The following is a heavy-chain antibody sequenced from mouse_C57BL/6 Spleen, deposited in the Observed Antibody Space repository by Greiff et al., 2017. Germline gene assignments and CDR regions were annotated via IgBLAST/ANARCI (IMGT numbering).Heavy chain of an antibody. CDR3: ARLGNYWYFDV. J-gene: IGHJ1*03. CDR2: INPSTGGT. CDR1: GYSFTGYY. D-gene: IGHD1-1*01. V-gene: IGHV1-42*01. Sequence: EVQLQQSGPELVKPGASVKISCKASGYSFTGYYMNWVKQSPEKSLEWIGGINPSTGGTTYNQKFKAKATLTVDKSSSTAYMQLKSLTSEDSAVYYCARLGNYWYFDVWGTGTTVTVSS.